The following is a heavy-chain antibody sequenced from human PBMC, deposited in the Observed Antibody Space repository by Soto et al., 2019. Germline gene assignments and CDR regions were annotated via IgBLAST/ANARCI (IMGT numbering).Heavy chain of an antibody. CDR3: ARDDSSGYYSFDY. D-gene: IGHD3-22*01. V-gene: IGHV4-31*03. Sequence: QVQLQESGPGLVKPSQTLSLTCTVSGGSISSGGYHWSWIRQHPGKGLEWIGYIYYSGSTYYNPSLKSRVTISVDTSKNQFSLKLSSVTAADTAVYYCARDDSSGYYSFDYWGQGTLVTVSS. J-gene: IGHJ4*02. CDR2: IYYSGST. CDR1: GGSISSGGYH.